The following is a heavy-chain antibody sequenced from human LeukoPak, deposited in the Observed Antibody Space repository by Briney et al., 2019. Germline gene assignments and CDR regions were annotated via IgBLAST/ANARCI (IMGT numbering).Heavy chain of an antibody. CDR1: GGSSSSGSYY. J-gene: IGHJ4*02. CDR2: IYTSGST. CDR3: ARDSDDYVWGSTNYFDY. V-gene: IGHV4-61*02. Sequence: SQTLSLXCTVSGGSSSSGSYYWSWSRQPAGKGLEWIGRIYTSGSTNYNPSLKSRVTISVDTSKNQFSLKLSSVTAADTAVYYCARDSDDYVWGSTNYFDYWGQGTLVTVSS. D-gene: IGHD3-16*01.